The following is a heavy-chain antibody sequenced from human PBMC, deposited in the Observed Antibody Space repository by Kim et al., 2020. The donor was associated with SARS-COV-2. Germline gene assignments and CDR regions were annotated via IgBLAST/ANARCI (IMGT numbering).Heavy chain of an antibody. V-gene: IGHV2-5*01. Sequence: RYSPSLKSRLTITKDTSKNQVVLTMTNMDPVDTATYYCAHRQPMRTFDYWGQGTLVTVSS. CDR3: AHRQPMRTFDY. J-gene: IGHJ4*02.